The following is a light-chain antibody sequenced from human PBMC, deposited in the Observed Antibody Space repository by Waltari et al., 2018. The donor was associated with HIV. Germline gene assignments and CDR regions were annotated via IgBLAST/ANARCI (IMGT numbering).Light chain of an antibody. V-gene: IGLV1-44*01. Sequence: QSVLTQPPSASGTPGQGVTISCSGSTSNLGQNTVNWYPRDPATAPKLLIFSSNQRPSGVPDLLSGSKSGTTASLAITGLQAEDDTDYYCAAWDDSLNAVVVGGGTKLTVL. CDR3: AAWDDSLNAVV. CDR2: SSN. J-gene: IGLJ2*01. CDR1: TSNLGQNT.